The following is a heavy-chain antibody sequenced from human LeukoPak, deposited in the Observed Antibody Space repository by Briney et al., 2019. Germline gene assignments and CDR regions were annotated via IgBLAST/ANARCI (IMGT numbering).Heavy chain of an antibody. J-gene: IGHJ5*02. CDR1: GYTFTGYY. CDR2: INPNSGGT. Sequence: GASVKVSCKASGYTFTGYYMHWVRQAPGRGLEWMGWINPNSGGTNYAQKFQGRVTMTRDTSISTAYMELSRLRSDDTAVYYCARIATGYNWFDPWGQGTLVTVSS. D-gene: IGHD5-24*01. CDR3: ARIATGYNWFDP. V-gene: IGHV1-2*02.